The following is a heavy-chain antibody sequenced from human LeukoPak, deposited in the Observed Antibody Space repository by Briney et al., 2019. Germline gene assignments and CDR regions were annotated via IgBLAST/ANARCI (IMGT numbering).Heavy chain of an antibody. J-gene: IGHJ2*01. CDR3: ARDDSSGSRYFDL. D-gene: IGHD3-22*01. CDR2: IYYSGST. CDR1: GGSSSSSSYY. Sequence: SETLSLTCTVSGGSSSSSSYYWGWIRQPPGKGLEWIGSIYYSGSTYYNPSLKSRVTISVDTSKNQFSLKLSSVTAADTAVYYCARDDSSGSRYFDLWGRGTLVTVSS. V-gene: IGHV4-39*07.